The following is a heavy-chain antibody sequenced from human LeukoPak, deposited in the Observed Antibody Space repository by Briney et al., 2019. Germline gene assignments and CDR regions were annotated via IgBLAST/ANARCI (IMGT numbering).Heavy chain of an antibody. CDR3: ARHLIYDFWSGYYTSPSYYFDY. V-gene: IGHV4-30-2*01. CDR1: GGSISSGGYS. D-gene: IGHD3-3*01. CDR2: IYHSGST. Sequence: SETLSLTCAVSGGSISSGGYSWSWIRQPPGKGLEWIGYIYHSGSTYYNPSLKSRVTISVDRSKNQFSLKLSSVTAADTAVYYCARHLIYDFWSGYYTSPSYYFDYWGQGTLVTVSS. J-gene: IGHJ4*02.